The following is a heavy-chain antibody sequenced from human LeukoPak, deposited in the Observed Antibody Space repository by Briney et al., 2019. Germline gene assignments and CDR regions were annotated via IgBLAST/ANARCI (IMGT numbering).Heavy chain of an antibody. V-gene: IGHV1-2*02. Sequence: GASVKVSCKASGYTFTGYYMHWVRQAPGQGLEWMGWINPNSGGTNYAQKFQGRVTMTRDTSISTAYMELSRLRSDDTAVYYCARGPTGYSYYYYYGKDVWGQGTTVTVSS. CDR2: INPNSGGT. J-gene: IGHJ6*02. D-gene: IGHD3-9*01. CDR1: GYTFTGYY. CDR3: ARGPTGYSYYYYYGKDV.